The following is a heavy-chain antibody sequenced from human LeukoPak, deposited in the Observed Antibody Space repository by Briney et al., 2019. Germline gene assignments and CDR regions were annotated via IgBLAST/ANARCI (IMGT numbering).Heavy chain of an antibody. D-gene: IGHD1-7*01. V-gene: IGHV3-30*04. CDR1: GFTFSSYA. Sequence: GGSLRLSCAASGFTFSSYAMHWVRQAPGKGLEWVAVISYDGGNKYYADSVKGRFTISRDNSKNTLYLQMNSLRAEDTAVYYCAKDLRGNWNYFDSWGQGTLVTVSS. J-gene: IGHJ5*01. CDR2: ISYDGGNK. CDR3: AKDLRGNWNYFDS.